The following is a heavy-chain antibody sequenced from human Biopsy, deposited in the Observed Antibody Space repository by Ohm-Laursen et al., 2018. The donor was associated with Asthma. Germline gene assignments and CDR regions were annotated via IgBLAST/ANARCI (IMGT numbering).Heavy chain of an antibody. Sequence: SLRLSCAASGFAVSRDYMFWVRQAPGKGLEWVSVIYSGGTSHTADSVRGRFTISRDYSKNTLYLQMHSLRAEDTAVYYCARGDSGNWSHYYFDYWGQRTLVTVSS. V-gene: IGHV3-53*01. CDR1: GFAVSRDY. J-gene: IGHJ4*02. CDR3: ARGDSGNWSHYYFDY. CDR2: IYSGGTS. D-gene: IGHD4-23*01.